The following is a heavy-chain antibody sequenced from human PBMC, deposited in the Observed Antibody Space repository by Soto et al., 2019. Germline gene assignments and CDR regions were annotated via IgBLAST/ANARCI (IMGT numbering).Heavy chain of an antibody. CDR1: GFTFSSYE. Sequence: PGGSLRLSCAASGFTFSSYEMNWVRQAPGKGLEWVSYISSSGSTIYYADSVKGRFTISRDNAKNSLYLQMNSLRAEDTAVYYCARARYCTSTSCYYYFDYLGQGTLVTVSS. D-gene: IGHD2-2*01. CDR2: ISSSGSTI. V-gene: IGHV3-48*03. J-gene: IGHJ4*02. CDR3: ARARYCTSTSCYYYFDY.